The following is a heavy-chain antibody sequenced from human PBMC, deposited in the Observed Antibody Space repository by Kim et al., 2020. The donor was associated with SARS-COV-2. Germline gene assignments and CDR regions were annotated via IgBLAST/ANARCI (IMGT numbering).Heavy chain of an antibody. V-gene: IGHV3-30*07. Sequence: KGRFTISRDNSKNTLYLQRNSLRAEDTAVYYCARCYYDFWSGLSSGWFDPWGQGTLVTVSS. CDR3: ARCYYDFWSGLSSGWFDP. J-gene: IGHJ5*02. D-gene: IGHD3-3*01.